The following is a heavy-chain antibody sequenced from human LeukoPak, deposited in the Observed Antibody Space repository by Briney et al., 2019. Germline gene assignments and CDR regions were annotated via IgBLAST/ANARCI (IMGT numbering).Heavy chain of an antibody. J-gene: IGHJ6*02. CDR2: IWYDGSNK. V-gene: IGHV3-33*01. CDR1: GFTFSSYG. D-gene: IGHD3-22*01. Sequence: GRSLRLSCTASGFTFSSYGMHWVRQAPGKGLEWVAVIWYDGSNKYYADSVKGRFTISRDNSKNTLYLQMNSLRAEDTAVYYCARDDSIGDHDQPHYYYYGMDVWGQGTTVTVSS. CDR3: ARDDSIGDHDQPHYYYYGMDV.